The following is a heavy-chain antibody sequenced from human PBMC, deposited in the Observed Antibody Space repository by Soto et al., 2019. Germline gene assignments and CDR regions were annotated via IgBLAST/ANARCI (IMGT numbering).Heavy chain of an antibody. Sequence: QVRLVQSGAAVKKPGASVTVSCQASGYTFTSYGISWVRQAPGQGLECMGWISAYNAKTNYAQKLQGRVTMTTDTATSTSYMGLRSLRSDKTALYFCVKDRLVATGDYWRQGTLVTVSS. D-gene: IGHD1-26*01. V-gene: IGHV1-18*01. CDR2: ISAYNAKT. J-gene: IGHJ4*02. CDR1: GYTFTSYG. CDR3: VKDRLVATGDY.